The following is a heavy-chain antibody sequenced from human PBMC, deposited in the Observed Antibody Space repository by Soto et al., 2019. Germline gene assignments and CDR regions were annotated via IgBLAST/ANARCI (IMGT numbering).Heavy chain of an antibody. V-gene: IGHV3-23*01. CDR3: AKADGEQWLLPHLEN. CDR2: ISCCGGTA. Sequence: EVQLLDSGVDLVRPGESLRLSCAASGFNFNKYAMSWVRQAPGEGLEWVSGISCCGGTASYADSVKGRFTIARDDSKNTLFLHMNSLRVEDTAEYYCAKADGEQWLLPHLENWGRGTLVTVS. D-gene: IGHD6-19*01. CDR1: GFNFNKYA. J-gene: IGHJ4*02.